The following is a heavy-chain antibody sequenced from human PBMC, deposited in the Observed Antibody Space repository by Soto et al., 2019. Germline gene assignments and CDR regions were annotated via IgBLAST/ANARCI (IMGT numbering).Heavy chain of an antibody. Sequence: QVQLVESGGGVVQPGRSLRLSCAASGFTFSSYGMHWVRQAPGKGLEWVAVISYDGSNKYYADSVKGRFTISRDNSKNTLYLQMNSLRAEDTAVYYCAKDGWFLIKYYFAYWGQGTLVTVSS. J-gene: IGHJ4*02. CDR3: AKDGWFLIKYYFAY. V-gene: IGHV3-30*18. CDR2: ISYDGSNK. CDR1: GFTFSSYG. D-gene: IGHD2-15*01.